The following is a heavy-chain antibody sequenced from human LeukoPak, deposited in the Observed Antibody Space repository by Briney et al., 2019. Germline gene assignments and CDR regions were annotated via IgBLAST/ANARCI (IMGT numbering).Heavy chain of an antibody. J-gene: IGHJ4*02. CDR1: GGTFISYA. D-gene: IGHD3-10*01. V-gene: IGHV1-69*13. Sequence: SVKVSCKASGGTFISYAINWVRQAPGQGLEWMGGIIPILDTANYAQKFQGSLTITAAESTCTASMHLSTLRSEDTAVYYSARPSYYFGSGSYYTPLDYWGQGTLVTVSS. CDR2: IIPILDTA. CDR3: ARPSYYFGSGSYYTPLDY.